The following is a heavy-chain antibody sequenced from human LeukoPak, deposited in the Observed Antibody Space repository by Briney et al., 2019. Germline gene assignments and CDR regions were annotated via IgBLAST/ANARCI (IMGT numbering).Heavy chain of an antibody. CDR3: ARGGSSYYYYYGMDV. CDR1: GYTFTSYG. D-gene: IGHD3-10*01. CDR2: ISAYNGNT. Sequence: ASVKVSCKASGYTFTSYGISWVRQAPGQGLEWMGWISAYNGNTNYAQKLQGRVTMTSDTSTSTAYMELRSLRSDDTAVYYCARGGSSYYYYYGMDVWGQGTTVTVSS. V-gene: IGHV1-18*01. J-gene: IGHJ6*02.